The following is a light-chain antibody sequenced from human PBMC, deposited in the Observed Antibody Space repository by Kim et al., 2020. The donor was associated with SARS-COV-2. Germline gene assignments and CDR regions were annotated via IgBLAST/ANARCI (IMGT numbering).Light chain of an antibody. CDR3: QAWDSSTGV. V-gene: IGLV3-1*01. CDR2: QDS. CDR1: KLGDKY. J-gene: IGLJ1*01. Sequence: GSPGQTVSITCSGVKLGDKYVCWYHQKPGRSPVLVIYQDSKRPSGIPERFSGSNSGNTATLTISGTQAMDEADYYCQAWDSSTGVFGTGTKVTVL.